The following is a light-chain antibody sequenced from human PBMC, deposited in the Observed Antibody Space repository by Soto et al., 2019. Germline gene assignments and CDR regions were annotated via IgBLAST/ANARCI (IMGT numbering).Light chain of an antibody. Sequence: EIVMTQSPATLSVSPGERVTISCRASQSVSSNLAWYQQKPGQAPRLLIYGASTRATGIPARFSGSGSGTEFTLTISSLQSEEFAVYYCQHYNNWPPWTFGQGTKVEIK. CDR1: QSVSSN. V-gene: IGKV3-15*01. J-gene: IGKJ1*01. CDR2: GAS. CDR3: QHYNNWPPWT.